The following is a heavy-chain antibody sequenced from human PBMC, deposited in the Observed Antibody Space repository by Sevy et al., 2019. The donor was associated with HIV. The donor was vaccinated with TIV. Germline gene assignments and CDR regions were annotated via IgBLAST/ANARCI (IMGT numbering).Heavy chain of an antibody. D-gene: IGHD3-22*01. CDR3: AREGGYDSRGYDLSNY. CDR2: ISYDGSNT. Sequence: GGSLRLSCAASGFTFSTYAMNWVRQAPGRGLEWVAVISYDGSNTYYADSVKGRFTISRDSSKNTLYLQMNSLRAEDTAVYFCAREGGYDSRGYDLSNYWGQGTLVTVSS. CDR1: GFTFSTYA. V-gene: IGHV3-30*04. J-gene: IGHJ4*02.